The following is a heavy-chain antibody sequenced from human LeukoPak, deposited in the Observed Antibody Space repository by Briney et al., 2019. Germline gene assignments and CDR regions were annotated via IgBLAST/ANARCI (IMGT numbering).Heavy chain of an antibody. CDR2: ISAYNGNT. V-gene: IGHV1-18*01. Sequence: GASVKVSCKASGYTFTSYGISWVRQAPGQGLEWMGWISAYNGNTNYAQKLQGRVTMTTDTSTSTAYMELRSLRSDDTAVYYCARVILPGDYGIMEGIFDYWGQGTLVTVSS. CDR1: GYTFTSYG. D-gene: IGHD4-17*01. CDR3: ARVILPGDYGIMEGIFDY. J-gene: IGHJ4*02.